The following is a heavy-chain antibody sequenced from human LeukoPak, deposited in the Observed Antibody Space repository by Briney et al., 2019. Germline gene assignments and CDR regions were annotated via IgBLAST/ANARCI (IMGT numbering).Heavy chain of an antibody. CDR2: IYHSGST. CDR1: GGSISSSNW. CDR3: ARGSYSGYDSQDYYYYGMDV. Sequence: SETLSLTCAVSGGSISSSNWWGWVRQPPGKGLEWIGEIYHSGSTNYNPSLKSRVTISVDKSKNQFSLKLSSVTAADTAVYYCARGSYSGYDSQDYYYYGMDVWGQGTTVTVSS. D-gene: IGHD5-12*01. J-gene: IGHJ6*02. V-gene: IGHV4-4*02.